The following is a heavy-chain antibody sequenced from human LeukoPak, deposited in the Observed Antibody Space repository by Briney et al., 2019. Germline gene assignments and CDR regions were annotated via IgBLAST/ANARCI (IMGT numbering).Heavy chain of an antibody. Sequence: GGSLRLSCAASGFTFSSYGMHWVRQAPGKGLEWVAFIRYDGSNKYYADSVKGRLTISRDNSKNTLYLQMNSLRAEDTAVYYCAKDGKKTYYDILTGLDYWGQGTLVTVSS. CDR2: IRYDGSNK. J-gene: IGHJ4*02. CDR3: AKDGKKTYYDILTGLDY. D-gene: IGHD3-9*01. CDR1: GFTFSSYG. V-gene: IGHV3-30*02.